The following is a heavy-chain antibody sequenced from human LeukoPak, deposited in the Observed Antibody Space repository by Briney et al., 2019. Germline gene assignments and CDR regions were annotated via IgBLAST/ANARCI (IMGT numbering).Heavy chain of an antibody. Sequence: GGSLRLSCAASGFNFRASWMTWVRQAPGKGLEWVADMNQDGSAKFYVDSVKGRFTVSRDNTENSVYLQMSSLRADDTAIYYLARDPDPGVMAFWGQEPWSPSPQ. CDR3: ARDPDPGVMAF. V-gene: IGHV3-7*01. D-gene: IGHD3-16*01. CDR2: MNQDGSAK. CDR1: GFNFRASW. J-gene: IGHJ4*01.